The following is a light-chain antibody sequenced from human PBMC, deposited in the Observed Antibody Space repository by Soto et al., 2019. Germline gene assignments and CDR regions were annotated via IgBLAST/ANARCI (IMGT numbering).Light chain of an antibody. CDR2: GAS. CDR3: QQYFGSPKGT. CDR1: QIISSNY. J-gene: IGKJ1*01. V-gene: IGKV3-20*01. Sequence: EIVLTQSPGTLSLSPGERATLSCRASQIISSNYLAWYQQKPGQAPRLLIYGASSRATDIPDRFSGSGSGTDFTLTISRLEPEDFAVYYCQQYFGSPKGTFGQGTKVEVK.